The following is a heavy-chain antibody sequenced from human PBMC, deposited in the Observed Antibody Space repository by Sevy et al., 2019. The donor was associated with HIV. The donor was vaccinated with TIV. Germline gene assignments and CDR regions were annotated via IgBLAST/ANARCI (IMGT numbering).Heavy chain of an antibody. Sequence: GGSLRLSCAASGFRFSSYGMNWVRQAPGKGLEWVAFLPNDGSKEDYAASLKGRFTISRDNSKKTLYLQMNSLRVEDTTVYYCTKDMVTFRGIIANSPGGFDIWGQGTMVTVSS. CDR2: LPNDGSKE. CDR1: GFRFSSYG. J-gene: IGHJ3*02. CDR3: TKDMVTFRGIIANSPGGFDI. V-gene: IGHV3-30*02. D-gene: IGHD3-16*02.